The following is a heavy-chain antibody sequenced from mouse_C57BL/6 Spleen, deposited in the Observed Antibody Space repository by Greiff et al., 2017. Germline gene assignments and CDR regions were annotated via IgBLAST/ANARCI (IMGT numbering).Heavy chain of an antibody. CDR1: GYAFSSSW. CDR2: IYPGDGDT. Sequence: QVQLQQSGPELVKPGASVKISCKASGYAFSSSWMNWVKQRPGKGLEWIGRIYPGDGDTNYNGKFKGKATLTADKSASTAYMQLSSLTSEDSAVYFCAREVGRVLDYWGQGTTLTVSS. J-gene: IGHJ2*01. V-gene: IGHV1-82*01. CDR3: AREVGRVLDY. D-gene: IGHD1-1*01.